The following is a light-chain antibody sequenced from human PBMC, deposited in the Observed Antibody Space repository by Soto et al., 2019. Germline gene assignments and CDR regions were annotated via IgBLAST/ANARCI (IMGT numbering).Light chain of an antibody. CDR3: QQYGSSPFT. J-gene: IGKJ3*01. CDR1: QSVSSSY. V-gene: IGKV3-20*01. CDR2: GAS. Sequence: EIVLTQSPGTLSLSPGERATLSCRASQSVSSSYLARYQQKPGQAPRHLIYGASSRDTGIPDRFSGSGSGTDFTLHINRLEPEDFAVYYCQQYGSSPFTFGPGTKVDIK.